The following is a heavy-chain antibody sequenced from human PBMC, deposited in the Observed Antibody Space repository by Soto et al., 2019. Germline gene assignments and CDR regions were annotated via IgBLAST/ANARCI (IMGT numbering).Heavy chain of an antibody. CDR2: IIPILGIA. J-gene: IGHJ2*01. V-gene: IGHV1-69*02. CDR1: GGTFSSYT. CDR3: ARGVGAASFDL. Sequence: QVQLVQSGAEVKKPGSSVKVSCKASGGTFSSYTISWVRQAPGQGLEWMGRIIPILGIANYAQKFQGRVTXTXAKATSTAYMELSSLRSEDTAVYYCARGVGAASFDLWGRGTLVTVSS. D-gene: IGHD2-15*01.